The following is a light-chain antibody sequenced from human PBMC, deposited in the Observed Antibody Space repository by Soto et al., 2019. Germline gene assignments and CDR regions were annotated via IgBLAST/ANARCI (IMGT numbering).Light chain of an antibody. J-gene: IGKJ4*01. CDR2: WAS. V-gene: IGKV4-1*01. CDR1: HSIFYRSYDKNY. Sequence: DIVMTQSPDFMAVSLVESATMNCKSSHSIFYRSYDKNYLAWYQQKPGQPPKALIYWASTRESGVPDRFSGSGSGTDFTLTISSLQAEDVAVYYCQQYYSTPLTFGGGTKVDI. CDR3: QQYYSTPLT.